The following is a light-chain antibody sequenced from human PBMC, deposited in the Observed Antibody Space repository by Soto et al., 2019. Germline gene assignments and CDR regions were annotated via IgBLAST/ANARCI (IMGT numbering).Light chain of an antibody. V-gene: IGKV3-20*01. J-gene: IGKJ1*01. Sequence: EIVLTQSPCSLSLSPGQRATLSCRASQSVDTTFFAWYQKKPGQAPRLLIYGASKRATGIPDRVSGSGSGTDFTLIISRLEPEDFSVYYCQQYMSSVTFGQGTKVEIK. CDR1: QSVDTTF. CDR3: QQYMSSVT. CDR2: GAS.